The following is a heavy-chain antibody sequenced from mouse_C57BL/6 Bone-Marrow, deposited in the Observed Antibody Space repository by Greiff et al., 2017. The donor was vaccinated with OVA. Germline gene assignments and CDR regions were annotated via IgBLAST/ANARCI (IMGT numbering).Heavy chain of an antibody. J-gene: IGHJ4*01. V-gene: IGHV7-1*01. Sequence: EVKLMESGGGLVQSGRSLRLSCATSGFTFSDFYMEWVRQAPGKGLEWIAASRNKANDYTTEYSASVKGRFIVSRDTSQSILYLQMNALRAEDTAIYYCARDARNDGYDYYAMDYWGQGTSVTVSS. CDR2: SRNKANDYTT. CDR1: GFTFSDFY. CDR3: ARDARNDGYDYYAMDY. D-gene: IGHD2-3*01.